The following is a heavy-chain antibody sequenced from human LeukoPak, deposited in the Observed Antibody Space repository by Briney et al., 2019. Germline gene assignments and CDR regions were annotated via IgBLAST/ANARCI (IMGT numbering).Heavy chain of an antibody. J-gene: IGHJ4*02. Sequence: GGSLRLSCAASGFTFSSYGMHWVRQAPGKGLEWVAVISYDGSNKYCADSVKGRFTISRDNSKNMLYLQMNSLRAEDTAVYYCAKDRDYYGSGSYYILGYWGQGTLVTVSS. CDR1: GFTFSSYG. CDR2: ISYDGSNK. D-gene: IGHD3-10*01. CDR3: AKDRDYYGSGSYYILGY. V-gene: IGHV3-30*18.